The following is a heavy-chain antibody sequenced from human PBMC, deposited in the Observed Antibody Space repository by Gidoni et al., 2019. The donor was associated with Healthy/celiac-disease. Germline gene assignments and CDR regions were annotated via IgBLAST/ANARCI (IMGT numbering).Heavy chain of an antibody. Sequence: QMQMVQSGPEVKKPGTSAQVSCKASGFTFTSSAVQWVRQARGLRLEWIGWLVCGSGNTNYAQKFQERVTITRDMSTSTAYMELSSLRSEDTAVYYCAAATRVVPLGYCSGGSCYGSAPYGMDVWGQGTTVTVSS. CDR1: GFTFTSSA. CDR2: LVCGSGNT. J-gene: IGHJ6*02. CDR3: AAATRVVPLGYCSGGSCYGSAPYGMDV. V-gene: IGHV1-58*01. D-gene: IGHD2-15*01.